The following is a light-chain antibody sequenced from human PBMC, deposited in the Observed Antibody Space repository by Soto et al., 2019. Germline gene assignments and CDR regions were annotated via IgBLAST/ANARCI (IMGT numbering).Light chain of an antibody. CDR3: QQSYSPLART. Sequence: DIQMTQSPSSLSASVGDRVTITCRASQTISSSLNWYQQKPGKAPNLLIYAASILQRGVPSRFSGSGSGTDFTLTISSLQPEDVATYYCQQSYSPLARTFGQGTKVEIK. CDR2: AAS. V-gene: IGKV1-39*01. J-gene: IGKJ1*01. CDR1: QTISSS.